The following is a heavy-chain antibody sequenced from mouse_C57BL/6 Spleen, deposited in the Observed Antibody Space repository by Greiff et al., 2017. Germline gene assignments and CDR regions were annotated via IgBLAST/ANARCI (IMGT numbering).Heavy chain of an antibody. CDR2: IYPGSGST. D-gene: IGHD2-3*01. Sequence: VQLQQPGAELVKPGASVKMSCQASGYTFPSYWITWVKQRPGQGLEWIGDIYPGSGSTNYNEKFKSKATLTVDTSSSTAYMQLSSLTSEDSAVYYCARSGIYDGYYPDYWGQGTTLTVSS. CDR3: ARSGIYDGYYPDY. CDR1: GYTFPSYW. V-gene: IGHV1-55*01. J-gene: IGHJ2*01.